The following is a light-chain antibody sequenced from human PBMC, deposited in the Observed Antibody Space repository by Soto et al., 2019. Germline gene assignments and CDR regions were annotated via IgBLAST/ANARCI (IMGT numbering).Light chain of an antibody. Sequence: IVLTQSPGTLSLSPGERATLSCRASQSVSSSYLAWYQQKPGQAPRLLIYAASTRATGIPDRFSGSGSGTDFTLSISRLEPEDFAVYYCQLYGTSPKPFGQGTKVEIK. CDR1: QSVSSSY. V-gene: IGKV3-20*01. J-gene: IGKJ1*01. CDR2: AAS. CDR3: QLYGTSPKP.